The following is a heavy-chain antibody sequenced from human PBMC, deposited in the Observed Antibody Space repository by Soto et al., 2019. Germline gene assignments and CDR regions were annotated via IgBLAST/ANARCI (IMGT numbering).Heavy chain of an antibody. CDR2: IYYSGSI. Sequence: QVQLQESGPGLVKPSETLSLTCAVSGDSISSLYWSWIRQPPGKGLEWIGYIYYSGSINYNPSLKSRVTISVDTSKYQFSLKLSAVTAADTAVYYCARSLWDSSGWKTDYWGQGTLVTVSS. CDR3: ARSLWDSSGWKTDY. J-gene: IGHJ4*02. CDR1: GDSISSLY. V-gene: IGHV4-59*01. D-gene: IGHD6-19*01.